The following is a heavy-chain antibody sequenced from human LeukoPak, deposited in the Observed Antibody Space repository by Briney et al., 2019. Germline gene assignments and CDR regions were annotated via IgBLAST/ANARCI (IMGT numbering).Heavy chain of an antibody. Sequence: PSETLSLTCTVSGGSISSYYWNWIRQSPGKGLEWIGYIYYSGSTNYNPSLNSRVTISVDTSKNQFSLKLNSVTAADTAVYYCARYFDYWGQGTLVTVSS. CDR1: GGSISSYY. CDR3: ARYFDY. V-gene: IGHV4-59*01. CDR2: IYYSGST. J-gene: IGHJ4*02.